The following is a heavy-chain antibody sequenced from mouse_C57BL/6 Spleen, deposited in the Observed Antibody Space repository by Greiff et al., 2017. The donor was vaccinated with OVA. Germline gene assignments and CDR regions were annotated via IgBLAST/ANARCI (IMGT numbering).Heavy chain of an antibody. CDR2: IYPGDGDT. V-gene: IGHV1-82*01. D-gene: IGHD1-1*01. J-gene: IGHJ1*03. CDR1: GYAFSSSW. CDR3: ARSDGSSPHWYFDV. Sequence: VQLQQSGPELVKPGASVKISCKASGYAFSSSWMNWVKQRPGKGLEWIGRIYPGDGDTNYNGKFKGKATLTADKSSSTAYMQLSSLTSEDSAVYFCARSDGSSPHWYFDVWGTGTTVTVSS.